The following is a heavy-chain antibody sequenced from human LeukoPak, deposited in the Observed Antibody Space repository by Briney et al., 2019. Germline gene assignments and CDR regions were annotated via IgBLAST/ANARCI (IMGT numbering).Heavy chain of an antibody. J-gene: IGHJ4*02. CDR1: GFSFRSYA. CDR3: AKAPVDSSGYYYTFYLVY. CDR2: LSGSGGST. D-gene: IGHD3-22*01. V-gene: IGHV3-23*01. Sequence: GGSLRLSPATSGFSFRSYAVSWVRQAPGKGLEWVSVLSGSGGSTYYADSVKGRFTISRDNSKNTLYLQMNSLRAEDTAVYYCAKAPVDSSGYYYTFYLVYWGQGTLVTVSS.